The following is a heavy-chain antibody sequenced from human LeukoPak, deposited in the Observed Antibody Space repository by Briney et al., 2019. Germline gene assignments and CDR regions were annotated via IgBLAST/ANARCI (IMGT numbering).Heavy chain of an antibody. CDR2: IWYDGSNK. Sequence: GGSLRLSCAASGFTFSSYGMHWVRQAPGKGLEWGEVIWYDGSNKYYADSVKGRFTISRDNSKNTLYLQMNSLRAEDTAVYYCARSDYYGSGSYGRGMDVWGQGTTVTVSS. D-gene: IGHD3-10*01. CDR3: ARSDYYGSGSYGRGMDV. CDR1: GFTFSSYG. V-gene: IGHV3-33*01. J-gene: IGHJ6*02.